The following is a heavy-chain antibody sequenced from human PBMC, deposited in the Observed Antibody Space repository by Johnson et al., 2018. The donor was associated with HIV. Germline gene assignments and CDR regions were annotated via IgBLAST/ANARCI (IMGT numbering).Heavy chain of an antibody. CDR1: GFSFSSYG. CDR2: IYSGGTTE. V-gene: IGHV3-33*03. CDR3: ARARGAFDI. Sequence: QVQLVESGGGVVQPGRSLRLSCAASGFSFSSYGMHWVRQAPGKGLEWVAVIYSGGTTEHYVESVKVRFTISRDNSENTLSLQMNSLRADDTAVYYCARARGAFDIWGQGTMVTVSS. J-gene: IGHJ3*02.